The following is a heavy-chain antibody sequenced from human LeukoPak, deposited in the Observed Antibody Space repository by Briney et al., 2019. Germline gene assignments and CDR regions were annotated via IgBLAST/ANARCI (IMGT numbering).Heavy chain of an antibody. CDR2: IYYSGST. J-gene: IGHJ4*02. Sequence: SQTLSLTCTVPGGSISSGDYYWSWIRQPPGKGLEWIGYIYYSGSTYYNPSLKSRVTISVDTSKNQFSLKLSSVTAADTAVYYCARGKEYYYDSSGYNYYFDYWGQGTLVTVSS. D-gene: IGHD3-22*01. V-gene: IGHV4-30-4*01. CDR1: GGSISSGDYY. CDR3: ARGKEYYYDSSGYNYYFDY.